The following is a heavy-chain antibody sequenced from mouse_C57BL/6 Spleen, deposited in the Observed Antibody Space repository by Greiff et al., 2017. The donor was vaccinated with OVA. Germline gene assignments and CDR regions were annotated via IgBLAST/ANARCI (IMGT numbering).Heavy chain of an antibody. J-gene: IGHJ4*01. Sequence: QVQLQQSGPELVKPGASVKISCKASGYAFSSSWMNWVKQRPGKGLEWIGRIYPGDGDTNYNGKFKGKATLTADKSSSTAYMQLSSLTSEDSAVDFCARGDDSKGNYYDMDDWGKGTSVTVSS. V-gene: IGHV1-82*01. CDR1: GYAFSSSW. CDR3: ARGDDSKGNYYDMDD. D-gene: IGHD2-5*01. CDR2: IYPGDGDT.